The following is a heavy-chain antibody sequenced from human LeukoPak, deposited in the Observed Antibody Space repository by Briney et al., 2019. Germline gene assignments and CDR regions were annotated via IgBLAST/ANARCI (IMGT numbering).Heavy chain of an antibody. CDR3: ARDLVERPLHY. Sequence: PSETLSLTCTVSDGSITNYDWSWVRQPPGKGPEFIGYIHYSGSTNYNPSLKSRVTISVDTSKNQFSLELSSVTAADTAVYYCARDLVERPLHYWGQGTLVTVSS. D-gene: IGHD1-1*01. J-gene: IGHJ4*02. CDR2: IHYSGST. V-gene: IGHV4-59*01. CDR1: DGSITNYD.